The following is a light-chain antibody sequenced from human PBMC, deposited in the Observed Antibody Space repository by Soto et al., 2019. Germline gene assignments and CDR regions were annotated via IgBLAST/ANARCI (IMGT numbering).Light chain of an antibody. CDR3: QQYTSWPLT. Sequence: EVVTTQSPATLSVSPGERATLSCRTSQNVYNNLAWYLQKPGQAPRLLISAASTRATGIPARFSGSGSGTEFTLTINSLQSEDFAVYYCQQYTSWPLTFGGGTKVEIK. V-gene: IGKV3D-15*01. CDR1: QNVYNN. CDR2: AAS. J-gene: IGKJ4*01.